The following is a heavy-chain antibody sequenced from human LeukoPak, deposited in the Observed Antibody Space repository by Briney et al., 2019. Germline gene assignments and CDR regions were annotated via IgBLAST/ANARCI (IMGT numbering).Heavy chain of an antibody. CDR3: ARDRPPRVRFLEWSQIYYFDY. D-gene: IGHD3-3*01. Sequence: GASVKVSCKASGGTFSSYAISWVRQAPGQGLEWMGRIIPIFGTANYAQKFQGRVTITTDESTSTAYMELSSLRSEDTAVYYCARDRPPRVRFLEWSQIYYFDYWGQGTLVTVSS. J-gene: IGHJ4*02. CDR2: IIPIFGTA. V-gene: IGHV1-69*05. CDR1: GGTFSSYA.